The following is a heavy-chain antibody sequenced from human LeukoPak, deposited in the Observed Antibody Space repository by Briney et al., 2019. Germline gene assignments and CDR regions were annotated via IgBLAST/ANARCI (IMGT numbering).Heavy chain of an antibody. CDR3: AKDTPFGGY. CDR1: GFTFDDYA. CDR2: ISWNSGNI. Sequence: GGSLRLSCAASGFTFDDYAMHWVRHAPGKGLEWVSGISWNSGNIGYADSVKGRFTISRDNAKNSLSLQMNSLRAEDTAVYYCAKDTPFGGYWGQGTLVTVSS. V-gene: IGHV3-9*01. D-gene: IGHD3-16*01. J-gene: IGHJ4*02.